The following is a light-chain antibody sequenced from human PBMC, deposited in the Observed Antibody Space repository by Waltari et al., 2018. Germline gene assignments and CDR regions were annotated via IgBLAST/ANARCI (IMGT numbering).Light chain of an antibody. CDR2: DVS. CDR1: RRDAGGYNY. CDR3: CSYAGSYEV. Sequence: QSALTTTRSVPASPGQAGPTSCPRTRRDAGGYNYVAWYQQHPGKAPKLMMYDVSNRPSGVPDRFSGSKSGNTASLTISGLQAEDEADYYCCSYAGSYEVFGGGTKLTVL. J-gene: IGLJ3*02. V-gene: IGLV2-11*01.